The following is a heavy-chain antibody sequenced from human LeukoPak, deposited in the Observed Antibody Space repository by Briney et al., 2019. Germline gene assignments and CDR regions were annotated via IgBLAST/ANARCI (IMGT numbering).Heavy chain of an antibody. CDR2: INSDGSST. D-gene: IGHD3-3*01. V-gene: IGHV3-74*01. CDR1: GFTFSSYW. CDR3: ARDKAKTYYDFWSGYRNDAFDI. Sequence: GGSLRLSCAASGFTFSSYWMHWVRQAPGKGLVWVSHINSDGSSTSYADSVKGRFTISRDNAKNTLYLQMNSLRAEDTAVYYCARDKAKTYYDFWSGYRNDAFDIWGQGTMVTVSS. J-gene: IGHJ3*02.